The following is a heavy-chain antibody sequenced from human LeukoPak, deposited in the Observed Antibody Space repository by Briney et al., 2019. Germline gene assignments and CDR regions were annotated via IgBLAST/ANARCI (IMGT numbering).Heavy chain of an antibody. J-gene: IGHJ6*04. V-gene: IGHV4-61*01. CDR1: GGSVSGGSYY. Sequence: SETLSLTSTVSGGSVSGGSYYWSWIGQPLGKGLEWIGYIYYSGSTNYNPSLMSRVTISVDTSKNQPSLKLSSVTAAGTAVYYCARDKDIAVVPAAMTWDYYYGMDVWGKATTVTVSS. CDR2: IYYSGST. CDR3: ARDKDIAVVPAAMTWDYYYGMDV. D-gene: IGHD2-2*01.